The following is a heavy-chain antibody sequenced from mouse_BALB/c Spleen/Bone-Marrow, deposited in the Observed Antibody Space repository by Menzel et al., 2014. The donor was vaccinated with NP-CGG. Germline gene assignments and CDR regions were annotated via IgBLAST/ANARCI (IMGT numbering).Heavy chain of an antibody. CDR2: INPSNGGA. CDR3: TTSRGYNWFAY. V-gene: IGHV1S81*02. D-gene: IGHD2-2*01. J-gene: IGHJ3*01. CDR1: GYTFTSYY. Sequence: VQLQQSGAELVKPGASVKLSCKASGYTFTSYYMYWVKQRPGQGLELIGEINPSNGGADFNEKFKIKTTLTVDKSSSTAYMQLSSLTSEDSAVYYCTTSRGYNWFAYWGQGTLVTVSA.